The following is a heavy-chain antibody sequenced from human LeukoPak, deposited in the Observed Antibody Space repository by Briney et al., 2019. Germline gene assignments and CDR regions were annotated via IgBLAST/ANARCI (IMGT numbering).Heavy chain of an antibody. Sequence: GASVKVSCKASGYTFTSYDINWVRQATGQGLEWMGWMNPNSGNTGYAQKFQGRVTMTRNTSISTAYMELSSLRSEDTAVYYCARLYSSSWYGWFDPWGQGTLVTVSS. D-gene: IGHD6-13*01. CDR2: MNPNSGNT. CDR3: ARLYSSSWYGWFDP. V-gene: IGHV1-8*01. CDR1: GYTFTSYD. J-gene: IGHJ5*02.